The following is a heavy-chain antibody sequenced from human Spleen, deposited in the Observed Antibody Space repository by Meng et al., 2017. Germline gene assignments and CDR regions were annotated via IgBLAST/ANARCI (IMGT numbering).Heavy chain of an antibody. D-gene: IGHD1-26*01. CDR1: GGSISSYY. CDR3: ARDNPTTSGGMDV. Sequence: ESLKISCTVSGGSISSYYWSWIRQPAGKGLEWIGRIYTSGSTNYNPSLKSRVTMSVDTSKNQFSLKLSSVTAADTAVYYCARDNPTTSGGMDVWGQGTTVTVSS. V-gene: IGHV4-4*07. J-gene: IGHJ6*02. CDR2: IYTSGST.